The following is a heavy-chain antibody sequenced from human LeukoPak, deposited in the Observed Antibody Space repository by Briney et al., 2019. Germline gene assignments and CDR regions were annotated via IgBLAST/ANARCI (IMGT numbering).Heavy chain of an antibody. CDR2: ISSDSSYI. V-gene: IGHV3-21*01. CDR3: ARGAPGVTMALDI. J-gene: IGHJ3*02. Sequence: GGSLRLSCAASGFTFSSYSLNWVRQAPGKGLEWVSSISSDSSYIYYADSVKGRFTISRDNAKNSLYLQMNSLGAEDTAVYYCARGAPGVTMALDIWGQGTMVTVSS. CDR1: GFTFSSYS. D-gene: IGHD2-21*02.